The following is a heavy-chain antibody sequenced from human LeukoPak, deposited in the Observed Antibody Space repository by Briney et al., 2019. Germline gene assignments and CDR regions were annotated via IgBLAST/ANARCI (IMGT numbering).Heavy chain of an antibody. V-gene: IGHV4-59*11. Sequence: GSLRLSCAASGFIFSDHYMDWVRQPPGKGLEWIGYIYYSGSTYYNPSLKSRVTISVDTSKNQFSLKLSSVTAADTAVYYCARTADGDYKSSAFDIWGQGTMVTVSS. CDR2: IYYSGST. CDR1: GFIFSDHY. CDR3: ARTADGDYKSSAFDI. D-gene: IGHD4-17*01. J-gene: IGHJ3*02.